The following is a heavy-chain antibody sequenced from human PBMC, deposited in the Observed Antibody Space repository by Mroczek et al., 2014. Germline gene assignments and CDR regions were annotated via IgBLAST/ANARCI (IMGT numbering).Heavy chain of an antibody. CDR1: GGSFSGYY. CDR2: INHSGST. Sequence: QMQLQESGAGLLKPSETLSLTCAVYGGSFSGYYWSWIRQPPGKGLEWIGEINHSGSTNYNPSLKSRVTISVDTSKNQFSLKLSSVTAADTAVYYCARGIAARSWGNTGGAYWGQGTLVTVSS. D-gene: IGHD6-6*01. CDR3: ARGIAARSWGNTGGAY. J-gene: IGHJ4*02. V-gene: IGHV4-34*01.